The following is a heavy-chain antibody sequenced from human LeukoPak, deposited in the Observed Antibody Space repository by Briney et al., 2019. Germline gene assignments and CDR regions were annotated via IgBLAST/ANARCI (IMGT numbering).Heavy chain of an antibody. V-gene: IGHV1-2*02. CDR3: ARNLWFGESSDAFDM. J-gene: IGHJ3*02. CDR1: GYSFTGHY. D-gene: IGHD3-10*01. CDR2: INPKSGGT. Sequence: ASVKVSCKASGYSFTGHYMHWVRQAPGQGLEWMGWINPKSGGTNYAQKFQGRVTMTRDTSISTAYMDTSSLRSDDTAVYYCARNLWFGESSDAFDMWGQGTMVTVFS.